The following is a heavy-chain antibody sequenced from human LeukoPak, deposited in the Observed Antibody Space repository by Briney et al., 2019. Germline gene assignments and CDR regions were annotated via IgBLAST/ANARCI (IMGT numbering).Heavy chain of an antibody. CDR1: GFTFSSYS. CDR3: ARAAGHRRANYYMDV. V-gene: IGHV3-21*01. CDR2: IISISSYI. Sequence: GGSLRLSSAASGFTFSSYSMNWVRQAPGKGLEGVSSIISISSYIYHADSVKGRFTISRDNAKNSLYLQMNSLRAEDTAVYYCARAAGHRRANYYMDVWGKGTTVTVSS. J-gene: IGHJ6*03.